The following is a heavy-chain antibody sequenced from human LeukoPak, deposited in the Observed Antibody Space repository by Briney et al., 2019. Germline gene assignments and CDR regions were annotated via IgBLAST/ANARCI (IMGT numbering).Heavy chain of an antibody. CDR1: GYTFTSYY. Sequence: GASVKVSCKASGYTFTSYYMYWVRQAPGQGLEWMGIINPNRGSTSYAQKFQGRVTMTRDMSTSTAYMEVRSLRSDDTAVYYCARRSTAARPSGDDAYDIWGQGTMVSVSS. CDR3: ARRSTAARPSGDDAYDI. V-gene: IGHV1-46*01. D-gene: IGHD6-6*01. J-gene: IGHJ3*02. CDR2: INPNRGST.